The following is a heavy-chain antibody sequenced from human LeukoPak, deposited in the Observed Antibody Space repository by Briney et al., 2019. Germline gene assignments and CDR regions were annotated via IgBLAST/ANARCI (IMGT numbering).Heavy chain of an antibody. J-gene: IGHJ4*02. D-gene: IGHD3-10*01. V-gene: IGHV1-2*02. CDR2: INPNSGGT. CDR1: GYTXTGYY. CDR3: ARDATRGSYYFDY. Sequence: GASVKVSCKASGYTXTGYYMHWVRQAPGQGLEWMGWINPNSGGTNYAQKFQGRVTMTRDTSISTAYMELSRLRSDDTAVYYCARDATRGSYYFDYWGQGTLVTVSS.